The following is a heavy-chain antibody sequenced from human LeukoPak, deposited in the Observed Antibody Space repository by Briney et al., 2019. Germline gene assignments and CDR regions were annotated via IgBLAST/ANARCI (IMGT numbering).Heavy chain of an antibody. CDR2: INHSGST. J-gene: IGHJ6*02. V-gene: IGHV4-34*01. CDR1: GGSFSGYY. Sequence: SETLSLTCAVYGGSFSGYYWSWIRQPPGKGLEWMGEINHSGSTNYHPSLESRVTISVDTSKNEFSLKRSSVAAADMAVYDCVRGTRYYYAMDVWGQGTPVTVSS. CDR3: VRGTRYYYAMDV.